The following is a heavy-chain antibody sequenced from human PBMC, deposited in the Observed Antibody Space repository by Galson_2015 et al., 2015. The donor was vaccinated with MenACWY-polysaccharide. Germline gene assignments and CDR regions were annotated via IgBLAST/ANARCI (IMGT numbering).Heavy chain of an antibody. D-gene: IGHD3-3*01. V-gene: IGHV3-7*03. Sequence: SLRLSCAASGFTFSNYWMSWVRQAPGKGLEWVANIKQDGSEKYYVDSVKGRFTISRDNAKTSLYLQMNSLRAEDTAMYYCASQTWTMYFDYWGQGTLVTVSS. CDR2: IKQDGSEK. CDR3: ASQTWTMYFDY. J-gene: IGHJ4*02. CDR1: GFTFSNYW.